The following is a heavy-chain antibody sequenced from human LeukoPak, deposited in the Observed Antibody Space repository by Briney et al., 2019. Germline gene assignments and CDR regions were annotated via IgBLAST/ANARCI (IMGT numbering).Heavy chain of an antibody. CDR3: ARDYHYYDSSGPLDY. Sequence: GGSLRLSCAASGFTFSSYSMNWVRQAPGKGLEWVSSISSSSSYIYYADSVKGRFTISRDNAKNSLYLQMNSLRAEDTAVYYCARDYHYYDSSGPLDYWGQGTLVTVSS. CDR2: ISSSSSYI. D-gene: IGHD3-22*01. J-gene: IGHJ4*02. CDR1: GFTFSSYS. V-gene: IGHV3-21*01.